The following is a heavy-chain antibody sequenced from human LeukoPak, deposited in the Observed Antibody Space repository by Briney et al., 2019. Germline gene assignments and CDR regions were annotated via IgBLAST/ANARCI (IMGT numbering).Heavy chain of an antibody. J-gene: IGHJ4*02. V-gene: IGHV4-30-2*01. CDR2: IYHSGIT. CDR3: ARGTTVTTRGGFDY. Sequence: SETLSLTCAVSGGSTSSGDYSWNWIRQPPGKGLEWIGYIYHSGITYYKPSLKSRVTISIDRSKNQFSLRLSSVTAAGTAVYSCARGTTVTTRGGFDYWGQGTLVTVSS. D-gene: IGHD4-17*01. CDR1: GGSTSSGDYS.